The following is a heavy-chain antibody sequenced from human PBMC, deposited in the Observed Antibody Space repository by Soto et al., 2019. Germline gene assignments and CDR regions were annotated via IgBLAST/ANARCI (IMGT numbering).Heavy chain of an antibody. Sequence: GGSLRLSCAASGFTFSSYDMHWVRQATGKGLEWVSAIGTAGDTYYPGSVKGRFTISRENAKNSLYLQMNSLGAEDTAVYYCARGIAAVSSYGMDVWGQGTTVTVSS. J-gene: IGHJ6*02. V-gene: IGHV3-13*01. CDR2: IGTAGDT. D-gene: IGHD6-13*01. CDR1: GFTFSSYD. CDR3: ARGIAAVSSYGMDV.